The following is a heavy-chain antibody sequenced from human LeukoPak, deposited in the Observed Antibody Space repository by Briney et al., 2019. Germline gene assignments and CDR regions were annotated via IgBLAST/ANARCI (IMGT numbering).Heavy chain of an antibody. J-gene: IGHJ4*02. CDR3: ARGVSGWYNDY. V-gene: IGHV3-74*01. Sequence: PGGSLRLSCAASGFTLSSYWMHWVRQAPGKGLVWVSRINSDGSSTSYADSVKGRFTISRDNAKNSLYLQMNSLRAEDTAVYYCARGVSGWYNDYWDQGTLVTVSS. CDR1: GFTLSSYW. D-gene: IGHD6-19*01. CDR2: INSDGSST.